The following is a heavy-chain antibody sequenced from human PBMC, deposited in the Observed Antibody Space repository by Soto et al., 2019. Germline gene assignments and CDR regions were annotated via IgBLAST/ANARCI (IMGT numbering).Heavy chain of an antibody. CDR2: ISYDGNNK. Sequence: GGSLRLSCAASGFTYSTYTMHWVRQAPGKGLEWVAVISYDGNNKFYADSVKGRFTISRDNSKNTLYLQMNSLRAEDTAVYYWAKDPETLPFDYWGQGTLVTVSS. V-gene: IGHV3-30-3*01. CDR3: AKDPETLPFDY. CDR1: GFTYSTYT. J-gene: IGHJ4*02.